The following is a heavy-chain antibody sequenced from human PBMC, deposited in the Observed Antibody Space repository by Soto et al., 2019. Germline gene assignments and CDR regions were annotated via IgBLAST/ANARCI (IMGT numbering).Heavy chain of an antibody. CDR2: ISDGGDLT. J-gene: IGHJ3*02. CDR3: ERRVIGSSRAFDI. CDR1: GFAFSSHP. V-gene: IGHV3-23*01. D-gene: IGHD3-10*01. Sequence: XESLSLSCAASGFAFSSHPMSWVRQAPEKGLEWVAGISDGGDLTYNADSVRGRFTISRDNSRNTLYLQMNSLRAEDTAVYYCERRVIGSSRAFDIWGQGTMVTVSS.